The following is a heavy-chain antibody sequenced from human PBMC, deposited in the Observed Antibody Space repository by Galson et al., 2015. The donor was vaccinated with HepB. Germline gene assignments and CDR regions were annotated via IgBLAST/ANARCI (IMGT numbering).Heavy chain of an antibody. V-gene: IGHV3-30*03. Sequence: CAASGFTVSSNYMSRVRQAPGKGLEWVAVISYDGNNKYYADSVKGRFTISRDNSKNTLYLQVNIVRAEDTAVYYCARKSGWYGRPIDYWGQGTLVTVSS. J-gene: IGHJ4*02. CDR2: ISYDGNNK. CDR3: ARKSGWYGRPIDY. CDR1: GFTVSSNY. D-gene: IGHD6-19*01.